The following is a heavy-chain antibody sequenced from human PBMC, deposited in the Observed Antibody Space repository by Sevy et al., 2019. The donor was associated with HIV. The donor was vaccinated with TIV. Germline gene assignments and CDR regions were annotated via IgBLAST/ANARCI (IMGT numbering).Heavy chain of an antibody. CDR3: ASNSTSEVVCII. V-gene: IGHV3-23*01. D-gene: IGHD2-2*01. CDR2: ISENVGST. Sequence: GGSLRLSCATSGFIFNGYVMSWVRQAPGKGLEWVAGISENVGSTYYADSVKGRFTISRDNSKNRLYLQMHRLRVEDTAVYYCASNSTSEVVCIIWGQGTLVTVSS. CDR1: GFIFNGYV. J-gene: IGHJ4*01.